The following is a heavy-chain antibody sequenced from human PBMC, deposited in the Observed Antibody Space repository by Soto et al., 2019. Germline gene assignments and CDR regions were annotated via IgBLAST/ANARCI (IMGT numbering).Heavy chain of an antibody. V-gene: IGHV4-39*01. CDR2: MFYSGLT. CDR3: APLSVSLSGPYGIHV. CDR1: GYSVSSSDYY. J-gene: IGHJ6*02. D-gene: IGHD2-15*01. Sequence: QLHLQESGPGLVKPSETLSLTCSVSGYSVSSSDYYWAWLRQPPGKGLEWIGSMFYSGLTYYNPSLKSRVTLSVDTSKNQFSVRLNSVTAADTAVYYCAPLSVSLSGPYGIHVWGQGTTVTVSS.